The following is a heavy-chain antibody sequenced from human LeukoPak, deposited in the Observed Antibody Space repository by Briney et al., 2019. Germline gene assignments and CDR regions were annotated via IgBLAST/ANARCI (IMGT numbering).Heavy chain of an antibody. V-gene: IGHV1-69*13. CDR3: ASATYYYGSGSYEY. D-gene: IGHD3-10*01. J-gene: IGHJ4*02. CDR2: IIPIFGTA. Sequence: GASVKVSRKASGGTFSSYAISWVRQAPGQGLEWMGGIIPIFGTANYAQKFQGRVTITADESTSTAYMELSSLRSEDTAVYYCASATYYYGSGSYEYWGQGTLVTVSS. CDR1: GGTFSSYA.